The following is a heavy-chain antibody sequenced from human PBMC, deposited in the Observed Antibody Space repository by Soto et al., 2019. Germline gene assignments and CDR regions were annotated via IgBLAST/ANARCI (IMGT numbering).Heavy chain of an antibody. CDR2: IYYSGST. V-gene: IGHV4-34*01. CDR3: ARSRYDSSGYDY. J-gene: IGHJ4*02. Sequence: SETLSLTCAVYGGSFSGYYWSWIRQHPGKGLEWIGYIYYSGSTYYNPSLKSRVTISVDKSKNQFSLKLSSVTAADTAVYYCARSRYDSSGYDYWGQGTLVTVSS. D-gene: IGHD3-22*01. CDR1: GGSFSGYY.